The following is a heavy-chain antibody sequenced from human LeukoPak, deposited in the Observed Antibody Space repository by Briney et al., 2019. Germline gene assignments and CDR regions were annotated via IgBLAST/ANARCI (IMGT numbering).Heavy chain of an antibody. Sequence: SQTLSLTCAVSGDSVSSNRASWNWIRQSPSGGLEWLGRTYYRSKWSNDYADSVKSRITISPDPSKNEFSTQLNSVTPEDTAVYYCARDPDSSYEWGPFDSWGQGTLVTVSS. D-gene: IGHD6-6*01. V-gene: IGHV6-1*01. J-gene: IGHJ5*01. CDR2: TYYRSKWSN. CDR1: GDSVSSNRAS. CDR3: ARDPDSSYEWGPFDS.